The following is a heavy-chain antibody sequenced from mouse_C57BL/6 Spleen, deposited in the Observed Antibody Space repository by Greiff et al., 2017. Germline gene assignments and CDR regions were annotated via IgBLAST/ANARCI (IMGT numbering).Heavy chain of an antibody. J-gene: IGHJ3*01. V-gene: IGHV1-64*01. CDR1: GYTFTSYW. CDR3: AREGTGTKGSWFAY. D-gene: IGHD4-1*01. CDR2: IHPNSGST. Sequence: QVQLQQPGAELVKPGASVTLSCKASGYTFTSYWMHWVKQRPGQGLEWIGMIHPNSGSTNYNEKFKSKAILTVDQSSSTAYMQLYSLTSEDSAVYYCAREGTGTKGSWFAYWGQGTLVTVSA.